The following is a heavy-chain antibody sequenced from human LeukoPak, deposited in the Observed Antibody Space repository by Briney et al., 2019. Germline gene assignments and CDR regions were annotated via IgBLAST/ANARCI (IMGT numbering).Heavy chain of an antibody. D-gene: IGHD3-10*01. J-gene: IGHJ4*02. CDR3: ARRGYYGSGSYYPYPYYFDY. Sequence: GGSLRLSCAASGFTFSDYYTSWIRQAPGKGLEWVSYISSSGSTIYYADSVKGRFTISRDNTKNSLYLQMNSLRAEDTAVYYCARRGYYGSGSYYPYPYYFDYWGQGTLVTVSS. CDR1: GFTFSDYY. CDR2: ISSSGSTI. V-gene: IGHV3-11*01.